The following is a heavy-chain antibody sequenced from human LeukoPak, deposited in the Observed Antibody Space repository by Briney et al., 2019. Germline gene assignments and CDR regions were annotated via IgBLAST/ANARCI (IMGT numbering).Heavy chain of an antibody. CDR2: ISYDGSNT. CDR1: GFTFSTYG. CDR3: ARGLPSTILDGMDV. Sequence: GRSLRLSCAASGFTFSTYGMHWVRQAPGKGLEWVAIISYDGSNTYYADSVKGRLTISRDNSKNTLYLQMNSLRAEDTAVYYCARGLPSTILDGMDVWGQGTTVTVSS. V-gene: IGHV3-30*03. J-gene: IGHJ6*02. D-gene: IGHD3-3*01.